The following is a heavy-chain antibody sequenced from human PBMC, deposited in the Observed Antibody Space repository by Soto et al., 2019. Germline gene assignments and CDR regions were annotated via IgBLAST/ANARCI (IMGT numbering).Heavy chain of an antibody. V-gene: IGHV4-4*02. CDR3: ATRATYSYDSSGFY. CDR2: IYHSGST. Sequence: QVQLQESGPGLVKPSGTLSLTCAVSGGSISSSNWWTWVRQPPGKGLEWVGEIYHSGSTNYNPSLKSRVTISKDNSKNQFSLKLSPVTAADTAVYYCATRATYSYDSSGFYWGQGTLVTVSS. D-gene: IGHD3-22*01. CDR1: GGSISSSNW. J-gene: IGHJ4*02.